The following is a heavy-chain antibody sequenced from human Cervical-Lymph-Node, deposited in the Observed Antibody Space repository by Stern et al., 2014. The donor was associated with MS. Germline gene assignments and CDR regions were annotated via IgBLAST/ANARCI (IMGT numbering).Heavy chain of an antibody. J-gene: IGHJ6*02. CDR3: ARYYDFWSGYLGNLLPNYYYGMDV. Sequence: VQLVESGAEVKKPGASVKVSCKASGYTFTSYDINWVRQAPGQGLEWMGWMNTNSGTTGYAQKFQGRVTMTRNTSISTAYMELSSLRSEDTAVYYCARYYDFWSGYLGNLLPNYYYGMDVWGQGTTVTVSS. CDR2: MNTNSGTT. CDR1: GYTFTSYD. D-gene: IGHD3-3*01. V-gene: IGHV1-8*01.